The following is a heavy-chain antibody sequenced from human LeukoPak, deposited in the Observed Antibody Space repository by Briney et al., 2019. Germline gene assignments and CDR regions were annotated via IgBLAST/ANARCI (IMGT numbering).Heavy chain of an antibody. D-gene: IGHD3-16*01. J-gene: IGHJ4*02. V-gene: IGHV3-9*03. CDR1: GFTFDDYA. CDR3: ARNSGGRRYYFTE. Sequence: GRSLRLSCVASGFTFDDYAMHWVRQAPGKGLEWVSGISWNSGTIDYADSVKGRFTISRDNSQNTLYLQMNSLRAEDMAVYYCARNSGGRRYYFTEWGQGTLVTVSS. CDR2: ISWNSGTI.